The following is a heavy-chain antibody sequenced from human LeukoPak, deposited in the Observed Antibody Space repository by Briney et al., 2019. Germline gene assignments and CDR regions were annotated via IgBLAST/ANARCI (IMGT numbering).Heavy chain of an antibody. CDR3: AKDYVEFDS. V-gene: IGHV3-23*01. D-gene: IGHD3-16*01. CDR1: GFTFSGYA. CDR2: IIGSGGSA. Sequence: PGGSLRLSCAASGFTFSGYAMTWVRQAPGKGLEWVAAIIGSGGSAFYADSVKGRFTISRDNSRNTLFLQMNSLRVEDTAVYCCAKDYVEFDSWGQGTLVTVSS. J-gene: IGHJ4*02.